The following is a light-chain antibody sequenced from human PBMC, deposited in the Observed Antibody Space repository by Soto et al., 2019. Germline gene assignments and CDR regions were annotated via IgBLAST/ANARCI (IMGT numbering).Light chain of an antibody. J-gene: IGLJ1*01. Sequence: QAVVTQPPSVSEAPGQRVTISCTGSSSNIGAGYEAHWYQQVPGTAPKLLIYENNNRPSGVPDRFSGSKSGTSASLAITGLQAEDEAEYYCQSYDSSLSGYVFGTGTMLTVL. CDR1: SSNIGAGYE. V-gene: IGLV1-40*01. CDR2: ENN. CDR3: QSYDSSLSGYV.